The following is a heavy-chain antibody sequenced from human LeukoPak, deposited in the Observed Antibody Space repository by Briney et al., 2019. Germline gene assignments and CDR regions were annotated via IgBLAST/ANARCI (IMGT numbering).Heavy chain of an antibody. CDR3: ARTDSSGYHADY. CDR2: IYQSGST. J-gene: IGHJ4*02. V-gene: IGHV4-30-2*01. Sequence: SQTLSLTCTVSGGSISSGGYYWSWIRQAPGEDLEWIGYIYQSGSTYYNPSLKSRVTISLDRSKNQFSLNLSSVTAADTAVYYCARTDSSGYHADYWGLGTLVTVSS. CDR1: GGSISSGGYY. D-gene: IGHD3-22*01.